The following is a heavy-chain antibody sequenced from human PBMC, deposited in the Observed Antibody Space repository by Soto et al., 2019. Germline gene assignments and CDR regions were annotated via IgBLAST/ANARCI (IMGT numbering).Heavy chain of an antibody. V-gene: IGHV2-70*17. Sequence: SGPTLVNPTQTLTLTCTFSGFSLSSYGMCVIWIRRPPGEALEWLARIDWDDAKFYNTSLRTRLSISRDTSKNQVVLTMTNMVHVYTGTFYFARMHRYGGRGADFDYWGQGTRVTVSS. CDR2: IDWDDAK. D-gene: IGHD2-15*01. J-gene: IGHJ4*02. CDR1: GFSLSSYGMC. CDR3: ARMHRYGGRGADFDY.